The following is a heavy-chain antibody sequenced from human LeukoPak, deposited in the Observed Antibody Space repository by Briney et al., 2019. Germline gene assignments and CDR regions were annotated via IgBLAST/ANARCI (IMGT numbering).Heavy chain of an antibody. J-gene: IGHJ4*02. CDR1: GYTFTSYD. V-gene: IGHV1-8*01. CDR3: ARVGRGVSGLDY. D-gene: IGHD3-10*01. Sequence: ASVKVSCKASGYTFTSYDINGVRQATGQGREWMGWMNPNSGNTGYAQKFQGRVTMTRNTSISTDYMEPSSLRSEDTAVYYCARVGRGVSGLDYWGQGTLVTVSS. CDR2: MNPNSGNT.